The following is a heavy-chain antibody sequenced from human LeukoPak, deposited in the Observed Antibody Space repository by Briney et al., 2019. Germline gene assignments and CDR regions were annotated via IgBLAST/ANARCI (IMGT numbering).Heavy chain of an antibody. CDR3: ARFSYYDSSGYYGPEDY. D-gene: IGHD3-22*01. V-gene: IGHV1-69*13. CDR2: IIPIFGTA. Sequence: SVKVSCKASGGTFSSYAISWVRQAPGQGLEWMGGIIPIFGTANYAQKFQGRVTITADESTSTAYMELSSLRSEGTAVYYCARFSYYDSSGYYGPEDYWGQGTLVTVSS. J-gene: IGHJ4*02. CDR1: GGTFSSYA.